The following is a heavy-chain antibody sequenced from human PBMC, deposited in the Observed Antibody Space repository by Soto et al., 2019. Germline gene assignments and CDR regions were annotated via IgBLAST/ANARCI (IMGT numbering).Heavy chain of an antibody. CDR1: EFTFNTHA. D-gene: IGHD2-2*01. J-gene: IGHJ4*02. V-gene: IGHV3-23*01. CDR3: AKAGYCVSTSCYFPFDY. CDR2: ISGSGGST. Sequence: EVQLLESGGGLVQPGGSLRLSCAASEFTFNTHAMTWVRQAPGKGLEWVSSISGSGGSTYYADSVKGRFTISRDNSKNTLYLQMNSLRAEDAAVYSCAKAGYCVSTSCYFPFDYWGQGTLVTVSS.